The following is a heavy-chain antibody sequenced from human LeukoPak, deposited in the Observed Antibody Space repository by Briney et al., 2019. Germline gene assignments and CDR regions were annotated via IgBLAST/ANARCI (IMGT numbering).Heavy chain of an antibody. CDR1: GFTFSSYG. CDR2: IWYDGSNK. V-gene: IGHV3-33*01. J-gene: IGHJ2*01. CDR3: ARDGLRFLEWLLPGWYFDL. D-gene: IGHD3-3*01. Sequence: GRSLRLSCAASGFTFSSYGMHWVRQAPGKGLEWVAVIWYDGSNKYYADSVKGRFTISRDNSKNTLYLQMNSLRAEDTAVYYCARDGLRFLEWLLPGWYFDLWGRGTLVTVSS.